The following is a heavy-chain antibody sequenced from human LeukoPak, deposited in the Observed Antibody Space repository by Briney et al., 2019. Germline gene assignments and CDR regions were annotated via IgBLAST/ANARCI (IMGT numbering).Heavy chain of an antibody. CDR1: GYSISSGYY. V-gene: IGHV4-38-2*02. CDR3: ARDYGDYSGSPAFDY. CDR2: IYHSGST. Sequence: SETLSLTCTMSGYSISSGYYWGWIRQPPGKGLEWIGSIYHSGSTYYNPSLKSRVTISVDRSKNQFSLKLSSVTAADTAVYYCARDYGDYSGSPAFDYWGQGTLVTVSS. D-gene: IGHD4-11*01. J-gene: IGHJ4*02.